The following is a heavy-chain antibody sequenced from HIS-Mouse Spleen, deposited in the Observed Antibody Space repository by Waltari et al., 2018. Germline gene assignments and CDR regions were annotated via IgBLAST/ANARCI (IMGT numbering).Heavy chain of an antibody. CDR2: IYYSGST. Sequence: QPQLQESGPGLVKPSETLSLTCTVSGGSISSSSYYWGRIRQPPAQGREWIGSIYYSGSTYYNPSLKSRVTISVDTSKNQFSLKLSSVTAADTAVYYCARVEGVLSYYDSSGYYYFDYWGQGTLVTVSS. V-gene: IGHV4-39*07. D-gene: IGHD3-22*01. CDR3: ARVEGVLSYYDSSGYYYFDY. J-gene: IGHJ4*02. CDR1: GGSISSSSYY.